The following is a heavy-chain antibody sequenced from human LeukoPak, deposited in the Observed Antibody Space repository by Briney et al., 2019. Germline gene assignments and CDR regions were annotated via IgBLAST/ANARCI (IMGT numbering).Heavy chain of an antibody. CDR3: AKASDYYDSSGYFY. CDR1: GFTFSRTA. J-gene: IGHJ4*02. D-gene: IGHD3-22*01. Sequence: PGGSLRLSCAPSGFTFSRTAMSWVRQAPGKGLEWVSAISGSGGSTYYADSVKGRFTISRDNSKNTLYLQMNSLRAEDTAVYYCAKASDYYDSSGYFYWGQGTLVTVSS. V-gene: IGHV3-23*01. CDR2: ISGSGGST.